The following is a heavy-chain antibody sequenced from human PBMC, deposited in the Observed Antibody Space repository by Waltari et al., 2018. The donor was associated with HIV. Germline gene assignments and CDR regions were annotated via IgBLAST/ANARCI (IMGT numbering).Heavy chain of an antibody. Sequence: QVQLVQSGAEVKKPGASVKVSCKASGYTFSSHDINWVRQATGQGLEWMGWMNPNSGNTGYAHKFQGRVSMTRNTSISTAYMEMSSLRSEDTAVYYCARGIEVAGTEFQHWGQGTLVTVSS. CDR3: ARGIEVAGTEFQH. CDR2: MNPNSGNT. J-gene: IGHJ1*01. CDR1: GYTFSSHD. D-gene: IGHD6-19*01. V-gene: IGHV1-8*01.